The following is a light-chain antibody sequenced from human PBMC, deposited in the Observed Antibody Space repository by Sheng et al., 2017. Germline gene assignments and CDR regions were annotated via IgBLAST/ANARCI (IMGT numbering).Light chain of an antibody. CDR3: QQYGGSPLVT. CDR2: GAS. CDR1: QIVSSVY. J-gene: IGKJ5*01. V-gene: IGKV3-20*01. Sequence: EIVLTQSPGTLSLSPGERATLSCRASQIVSSVYLAWYQQKPGQAPRLLIFGASSRAAGIPDRFSGRGSGTDFTLTISRLEPEDFAVYFCQQYGGSPLVTFGQGTRLDIK.